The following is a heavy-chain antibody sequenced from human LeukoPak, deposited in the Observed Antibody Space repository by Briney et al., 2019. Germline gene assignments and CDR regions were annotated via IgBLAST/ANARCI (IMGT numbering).Heavy chain of an antibody. J-gene: IGHJ6*02. D-gene: IGHD4-11*01. V-gene: IGHV4-59*12. CDR1: GGTISIYY. CDR2: VYNSGNT. CDR3: ARGPPSTVTTKVRYYYGMDV. Sequence: SETLSLTCTVSGGTISIYYWSWVRQPPGKGLEWMGYVYNSGNTDYNPSLKSRVTISVDTSKNQFSLKLSSVTAADTAVYYCARGPPSTVTTKVRYYYGMDVWGQGTTVTVSS.